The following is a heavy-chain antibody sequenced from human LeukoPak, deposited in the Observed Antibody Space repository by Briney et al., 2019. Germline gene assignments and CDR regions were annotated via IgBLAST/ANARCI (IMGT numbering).Heavy chain of an antibody. CDR3: ARGETSWTLPNDY. CDR1: GFTFSGYS. CDR2: ITSSSSYI. J-gene: IGHJ4*02. Sequence: GGSLRLSCAASGFTFSGYSMNWVRQAPGKGLEWVSSITSSSSYIYYADSVKGRFTISRDNAKNSLYLQMNSLRAEDTAVYYCARGETSWTLPNDYWGQGTLVTVS. D-gene: IGHD2-2*01. V-gene: IGHV3-21*01.